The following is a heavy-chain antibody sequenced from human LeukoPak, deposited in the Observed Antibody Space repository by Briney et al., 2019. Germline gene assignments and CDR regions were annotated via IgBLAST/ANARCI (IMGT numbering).Heavy chain of an antibody. Sequence: SVKVSCKASGGTFSSYAISWVRQAPGQGLEWMGGIIPIFGTANYAQKFQGRVTITADKSTSTAYMELSSLRSEDTAVYYCARSGVSYDFLDSPDFTRPPPLDYWGQGTLVTVSS. CDR3: ARSGVSYDFLDSPDFTRPPPLDY. CDR1: GGTFSSYA. CDR2: IIPIFGTA. D-gene: IGHD3-3*01. J-gene: IGHJ4*02. V-gene: IGHV1-69*06.